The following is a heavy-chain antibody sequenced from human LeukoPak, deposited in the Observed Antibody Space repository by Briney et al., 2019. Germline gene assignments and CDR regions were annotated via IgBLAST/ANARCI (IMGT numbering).Heavy chain of an antibody. Sequence: GGSLRLSCAASRFTFSGYEMNWVRQAPGKGLEWLSYISSSGSTMYYADSVKGRFTISRDNAKNSLYLQMNSLRAEDTAVYYCARGGMVPDWGQGTLVTVSS. J-gene: IGHJ4*02. CDR2: ISSSGSTM. CDR1: RFTFSGYE. CDR3: ARGGMVPD. D-gene: IGHD4/OR15-4a*01. V-gene: IGHV3-48*03.